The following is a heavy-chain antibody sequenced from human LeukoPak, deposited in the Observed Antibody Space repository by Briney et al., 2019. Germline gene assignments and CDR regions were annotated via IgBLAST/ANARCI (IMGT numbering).Heavy chain of an antibody. V-gene: IGHV1-69*06. J-gene: IGHJ6*03. CDR1: GGTFSSYA. Sequence: SVKVSCKASGGTFSSYAISWVRQAPGQGLEWMGGIIPIVGTANYAQKFQGRVTITADKSTSTAYMELSSLRSEDTAVYYCATRGVTLYYYYMDVWGKETTVTVSS. D-gene: IGHD3-10*01. CDR3: ATRGVTLYYYYMDV. CDR2: IIPIVGTA.